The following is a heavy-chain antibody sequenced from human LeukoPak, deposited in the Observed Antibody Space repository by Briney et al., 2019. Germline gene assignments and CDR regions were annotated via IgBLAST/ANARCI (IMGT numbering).Heavy chain of an antibody. Sequence: SETLSLTCSVSGGSISSSYWSWIRQPPGKRLEWIGYIHYSGSTNYNPSLKSRVTMSLDTSKNQFSLKLSSVTAADTAVYYCASGYYDNSGYSNWFDPWGQGTLVTVSS. CDR2: IHYSGST. J-gene: IGHJ5*02. D-gene: IGHD3-22*01. CDR3: ASGYYDNSGYSNWFDP. V-gene: IGHV4-59*01. CDR1: GGSISSSY.